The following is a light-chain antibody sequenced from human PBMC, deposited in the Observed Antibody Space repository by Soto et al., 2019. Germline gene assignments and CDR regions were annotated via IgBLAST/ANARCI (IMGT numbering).Light chain of an antibody. CDR1: QDISRW. J-gene: IGKJ4*01. CDR3: QQAKSFPLT. Sequence: DIQMTQSPSSVSASVGDRATITCRASQDISRWLAWYQQKPGKAPKLLIYAASTLESGVPPRFSGSGSGTDFTLTISSLQPEDFAYYFCQQAKSFPLTFGGGTKV. CDR2: AAS. V-gene: IGKV1-12*01.